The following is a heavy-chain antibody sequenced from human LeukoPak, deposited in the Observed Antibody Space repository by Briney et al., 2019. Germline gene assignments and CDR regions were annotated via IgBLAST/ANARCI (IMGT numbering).Heavy chain of an antibody. CDR3: ARDLNGGNSQIDYYYGMDV. J-gene: IGHJ6*02. CDR2: ISYDGSNK. Sequence: GRSLRLSCAASGFTFSSYAMHWVRQAPGKGLEWVAVISYDGSNKYYADSVKGRFTISRDNSKNTLYLQMNSLRAEDTAVYYCARDLNGGNSQIDYYYGMDVWGQGTTVTVSS. D-gene: IGHD4-23*01. CDR1: GFTFSSYA. V-gene: IGHV3-30-3*01.